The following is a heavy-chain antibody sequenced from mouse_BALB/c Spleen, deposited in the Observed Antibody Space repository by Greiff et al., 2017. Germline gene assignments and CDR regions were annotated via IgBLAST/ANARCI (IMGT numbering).Heavy chain of an antibody. D-gene: IGHD2-14*01. V-gene: IGHV5-17*02. CDR3: ARSYRYAMDY. J-gene: IGHJ4*01. CDR1: GFTFSSFG. Sequence: EVQGVESGGGFVQPGGSRKLSCAASGFTFSSFGMHWVRQAPEKGLEWVAYISSGSSTIYYADTVKGRFTISRDNPKNTLFLQMTSLRSEDTAMYYCARSYRYAMDYWGQGTSVTVSS. CDR2: ISSGSSTI.